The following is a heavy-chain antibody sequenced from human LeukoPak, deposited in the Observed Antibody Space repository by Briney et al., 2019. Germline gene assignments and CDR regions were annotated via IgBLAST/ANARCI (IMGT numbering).Heavy chain of an antibody. CDR2: INPSGGST. V-gene: IGHV1-46*01. CDR1: GYTFTSYY. CDR3: ARAVPSSRYYYYGMDV. J-gene: IGHJ6*02. Sequence: ALVKVSCKASGYTFTSYYMHWVRQAPGQGLEWMGIINPSGGSTSYAQKFQGRVTMTRDTSTSTVYMELSSLRSEDTAVYYCARAVPSSRYYYYGMDVWGQGTTVTVSS.